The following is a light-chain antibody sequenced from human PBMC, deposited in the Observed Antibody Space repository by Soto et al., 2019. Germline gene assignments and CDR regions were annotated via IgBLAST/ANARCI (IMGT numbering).Light chain of an antibody. CDR1: QSISSY. CDR2: DAS. V-gene: IGKV3-11*01. J-gene: IGKJ1*01. CDR3: QQLTDWPPKWT. Sequence: EVVLTQSPDTLSLPPGERATLSCRASQSISSYLAWYQQKPDQAPRLLIYDASSRATGIPARFSGSGSGTDFTLTISSLEPEDFAVYYCQQLTDWPPKWTFGQGTKVEIK.